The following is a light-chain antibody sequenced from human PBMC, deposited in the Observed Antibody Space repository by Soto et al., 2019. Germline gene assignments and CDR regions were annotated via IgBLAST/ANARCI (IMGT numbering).Light chain of an antibody. CDR1: SSDVGNYNY. CDR3: SSYTSSSAVV. V-gene: IGLV2-14*01. CDR2: EVS. Sequence: QSALTQPASVSGSPGPSITISCNGTSSDVGNYNYVSWYQQHPGKAPKLMISEVSNRPSGVSHRFSGSKSGKTASLTISGLQAEDEADYYCSSYTSSSAVVFGGGTKLTVL. J-gene: IGLJ3*02.